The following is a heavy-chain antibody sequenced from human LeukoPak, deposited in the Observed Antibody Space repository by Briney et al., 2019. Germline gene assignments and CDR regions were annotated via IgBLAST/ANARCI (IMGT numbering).Heavy chain of an antibody. CDR1: GCTFISYT. CDR2: IIPIFGTA. V-gene: IGHV1-69*13. D-gene: IGHD3-10*01. J-gene: IGHJ6*03. Sequence: SVKVSCKPSGCTFISYTMNWVRQAPGQGLEWMGGIIPIFGTANYAQKFQGRVTITADESISTAYMELSRLRSEDTAVYYCARGVRGATTRPNYYYYYMDVWGKRTTVTIS. CDR3: ARGVRGATTRPNYYYYYMDV.